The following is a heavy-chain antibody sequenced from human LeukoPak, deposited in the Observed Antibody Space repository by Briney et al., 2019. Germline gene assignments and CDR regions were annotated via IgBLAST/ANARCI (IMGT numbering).Heavy chain of an antibody. CDR2: IYGSSGNT. CDR1: GGSINNYY. CDR3: ARVLSAMGANTFDV. J-gene: IGHJ3*01. Sequence: SETLSLTCTVSGGSINNYYWTWIRQPAGEGLEWLGRIYGSSGNTDYNPSLKGRVTMSLDKSQNPSSLILKSVTAADTAFYYCARVLSAMGANTFDVWGQGTMVTVSS. D-gene: IGHD1-26*01. V-gene: IGHV4-4*07.